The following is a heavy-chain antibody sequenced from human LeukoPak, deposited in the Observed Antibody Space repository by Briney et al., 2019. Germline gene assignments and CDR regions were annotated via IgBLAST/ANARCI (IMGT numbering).Heavy chain of an antibody. Sequence: SETLSLTCTVSGGSISSSSYYWGWIRQPPGKGLEWIGSIYYSGSTYYNLSLKSRVTISVDTSKNQFSLKLSSVTAADTAVYYCARVETGSGYENNWFDPWGQGTLVTVSP. J-gene: IGHJ5*02. CDR3: ARVETGSGYENNWFDP. V-gene: IGHV4-39*01. CDR1: GGSISSSSYY. D-gene: IGHD5-12*01. CDR2: IYYSGST.